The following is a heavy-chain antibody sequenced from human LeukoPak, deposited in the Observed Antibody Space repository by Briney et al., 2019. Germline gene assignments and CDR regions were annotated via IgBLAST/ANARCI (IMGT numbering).Heavy chain of an antibody. J-gene: IGHJ4*02. CDR2: IYSSGSS. CDR1: GGSITSGGYY. Sequence: SETLSLTCTVSGGSITSGGYYWSWIRQRPGKGLEWIGYIYSSGSSYYNPSLKSRVTISVDTSKNQFSLKLSSVTAADTAVYYCARDRDSGSRTSPYWGQGTLVTVSS. D-gene: IGHD3-10*01. V-gene: IGHV4-31*03. CDR3: ARDRDSGSRTSPY.